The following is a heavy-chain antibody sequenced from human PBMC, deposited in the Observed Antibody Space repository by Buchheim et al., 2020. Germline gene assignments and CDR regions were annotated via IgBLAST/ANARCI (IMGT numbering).Heavy chain of an antibody. V-gene: IGHV3-7*01. CDR1: GFRFDLHW. J-gene: IGHJ6*02. D-gene: IGHD5-12*01. CDR2: IKQDGSEK. Sequence: EVQLLESGGGLVQPGGSLRLSCAGSGFRFDLHWMSWVRQAPGKALEWVANIKQDGSEKYVGDSVKGRFTISRDNGKKSVYLQMNSLRVEDTATYYCARVDSGYDWNFNGMDVWGQGTT. CDR3: ARVDSGYDWNFNGMDV.